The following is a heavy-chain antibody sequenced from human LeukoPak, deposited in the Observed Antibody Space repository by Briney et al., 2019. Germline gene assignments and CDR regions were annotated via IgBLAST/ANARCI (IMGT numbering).Heavy chain of an antibody. CDR1: GYFISSGYY. CDR2: VYHSGSS. Sequence: SETLSLSCVVSGYFISSGYYWGWIRQPPGKGLEGIGSVYHSGSSYYNPSLKSRVTISMETAKNQFSLKVSSVTAADTAVYYCARNRYFDSSGYYDDFDYWGQGTLVTVSS. D-gene: IGHD3-22*01. CDR3: ARNRYFDSSGYYDDFDY. V-gene: IGHV4-38-2*01. J-gene: IGHJ4*02.